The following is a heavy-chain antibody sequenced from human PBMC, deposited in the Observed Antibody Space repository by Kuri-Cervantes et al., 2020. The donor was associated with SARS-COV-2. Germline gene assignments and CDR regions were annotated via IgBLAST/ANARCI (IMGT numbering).Heavy chain of an antibody. J-gene: IGHJ6*02. CDR2: ISYDGSNK. CDR3: AKCLAGQWLVPGYYYGMDV. D-gene: IGHD6-19*01. V-gene: IGHV3-30*18. CDR1: GFTFSSYG. Sequence: GGSLRLSCAASGFTFSSYGMHWVRQAPGKGLEWVAVISYDGSNKYYADSVKGRFTISRDNSKNTLYLQKNSLRAEDTAVYYCAKCLAGQWLVPGYYYGMDVWGQGTTVTVSS.